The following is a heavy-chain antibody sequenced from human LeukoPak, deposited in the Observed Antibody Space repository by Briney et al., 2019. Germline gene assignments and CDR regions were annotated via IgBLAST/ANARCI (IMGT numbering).Heavy chain of an antibody. CDR3: ARSAMIVVVTTLDY. Sequence: SYDGSNKYYADSVKGRFTISRDNSKNTLYLQMSSLRAEDTAVYYCARSAMIVVVTTLDYWGQGTLVTVSS. V-gene: IGHV3-30*15. D-gene: IGHD3-22*01. J-gene: IGHJ4*02. CDR2: SYDGSNK.